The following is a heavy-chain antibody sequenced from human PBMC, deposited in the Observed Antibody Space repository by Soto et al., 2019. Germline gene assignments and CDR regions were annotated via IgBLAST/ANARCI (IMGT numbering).Heavy chain of an antibody. J-gene: IGHJ6*02. CDR1: GFTFSRYG. D-gene: IGHD1-1*01. CDR3: ARDLAWKRGKVGRYYYGMDV. CDR2: ISWAGLAQ. Sequence: GGSLRLSCEASGFTFSRYGMHWVRRAPGMGLEWVAVISWAGLAQYYGDSVKGQFTISRDNTKNSLYLQMDSLGVEDTAVYFCARDLAWKRGKVGRYYYGMDVWGQGTTVTVSS. V-gene: IGHV3-30*03.